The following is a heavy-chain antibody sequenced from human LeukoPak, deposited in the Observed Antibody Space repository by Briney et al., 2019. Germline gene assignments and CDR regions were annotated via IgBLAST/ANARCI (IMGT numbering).Heavy chain of an antibody. CDR3: ARDPADTYYYDSSGYTAAFDY. J-gene: IGHJ4*02. V-gene: IGHV4-34*01. CDR1: GGSISSYY. D-gene: IGHD3-22*01. Sequence: PSETLSLTCTVSGGSISSYYWSWIRQPPGKGLEWIGEINHSGSTNYDPSLKSRVTISVDTSKNQFSLKLSSVTAADTAVYYCARDPADTYYYDSSGYTAAFDYWGQGTLVTVSS. CDR2: INHSGST.